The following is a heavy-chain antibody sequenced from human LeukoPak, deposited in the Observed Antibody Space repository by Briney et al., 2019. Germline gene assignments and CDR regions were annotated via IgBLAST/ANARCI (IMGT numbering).Heavy chain of an antibody. J-gene: IGHJ1*01. Sequence: GGSLRLSCAASGFTFSNFGMHWVRQAPGKGLEWVAVISYDAKNEYYTDSVKGRFTISRDNSKNTLYLQMNSLRAEDTAVYYCAKLWFGDVLKPRRVPEYFQHWGQGTLVTVSS. D-gene: IGHD3-10*01. CDR1: GFTFSNFG. CDR3: AKLWFGDVLKPRRVPEYFQH. CDR2: ISYDAKNE. V-gene: IGHV3-30*18.